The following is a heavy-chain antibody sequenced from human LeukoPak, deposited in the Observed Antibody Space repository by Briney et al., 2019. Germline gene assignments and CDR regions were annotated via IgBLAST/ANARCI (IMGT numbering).Heavy chain of an antibody. CDR3: ASSTPLTSFDY. D-gene: IGHD4-11*01. CDR2: ISSSGSTI. CDR1: GFTFSSYE. Sequence: PGGSLRLSCAASGFTFSSYEMNWVRQAPGKGLEWVSYISSSGSTIYYTDSVRGRFTISRDNVKNSLYLQMNSLRAEDTAVYYCASSTPLTSFDYWGQGTLVTVSS. J-gene: IGHJ4*02. V-gene: IGHV3-48*03.